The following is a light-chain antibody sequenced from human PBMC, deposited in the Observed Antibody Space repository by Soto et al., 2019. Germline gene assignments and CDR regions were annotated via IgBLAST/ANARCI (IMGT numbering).Light chain of an antibody. CDR2: WAS. Sequence: DIVMTQSPDSLAVSLGERATINCKSSQSVLYSSNNKNYLAWYQQKPGQPPKLLIYWASTLESGVPDRFSGSGSGTDFTLTISSLQAEDVAVYYCQQYYSTPGYTCGQGTKLEIK. CDR3: QQYYSTPGYT. V-gene: IGKV4-1*01. CDR1: QSVLYSSNNKNY. J-gene: IGKJ2*01.